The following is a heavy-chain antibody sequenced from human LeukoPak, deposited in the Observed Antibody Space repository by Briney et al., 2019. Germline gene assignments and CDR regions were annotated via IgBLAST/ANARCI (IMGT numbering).Heavy chain of an antibody. CDR2: INPNNGEA. CDR1: GYTFTGYL. D-gene: IGHD2-15*01. V-gene: IGHV1-2*02. J-gene: IGHJ4*02. CDR3: ARVALDCSGGSCYFTYFDY. Sequence: ASVKVSCKTSGYTFTGYLMHWARQAPGQGLVWMGWINPNNGEASYAQKFQGRVTMTRDTSISTAYMELSRLRSDDTAVYYCARVALDCSGGSCYFTYFDYWGQGTLVTVSS.